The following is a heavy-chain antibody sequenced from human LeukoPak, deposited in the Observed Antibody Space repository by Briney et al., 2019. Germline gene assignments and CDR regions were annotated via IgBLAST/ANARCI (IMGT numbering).Heavy chain of an antibody. D-gene: IGHD2-2*01. CDR2: ILPIFGTA. Sequence: SVKVSCKASGGTFSSYAFSWVRQAPGQGLEWMGGILPIFGTANYAQKFQGRVTITADESTSTAYMELSSLRSEDTAVYYCARGCSSTSCYFLGRSWFDPWGQGTLVTVSS. CDR3: ARGCSSTSCYFLGRSWFDP. V-gene: IGHV1-69*01. CDR1: GGTFSSYA. J-gene: IGHJ5*02.